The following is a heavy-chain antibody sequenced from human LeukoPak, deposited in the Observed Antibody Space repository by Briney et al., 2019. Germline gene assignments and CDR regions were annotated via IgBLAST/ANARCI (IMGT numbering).Heavy chain of an antibody. CDR3: ARFRFDYYGSSGTSNWFDP. CDR1: GYTFTGYY. V-gene: IGHV1-2*02. D-gene: IGHD3-22*01. CDR2: INPNSGGT. J-gene: IGHJ5*02. Sequence: ASAKVSCKASGYTFTGYYMHWVRQAPGQGLEWMGWINPNSGGTNYAQKFQGRVTMTRDTSISTAYMELSRLRSDDTAVYYCARFRFDYYGSSGTSNWFDPWGQGTLVTVSS.